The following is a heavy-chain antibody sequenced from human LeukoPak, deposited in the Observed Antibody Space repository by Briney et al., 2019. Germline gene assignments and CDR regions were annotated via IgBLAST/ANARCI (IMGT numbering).Heavy chain of an antibody. J-gene: IGHJ4*02. V-gene: IGHV5-51*01. CDR1: GYSFTSYW. Sequence: KPGESLKISCKGSGYSFTSYWIGWVRQMPRKGLEWMGIIYPGDSDTRYSPSFQGQVTISADKSISTAYLQWSSLKASDTAMYYCARGQDYGGYMAPFDYWGQGTLVTVSS. CDR3: ARGQDYGGYMAPFDY. D-gene: IGHD5-12*01. CDR2: IYPGDSDT.